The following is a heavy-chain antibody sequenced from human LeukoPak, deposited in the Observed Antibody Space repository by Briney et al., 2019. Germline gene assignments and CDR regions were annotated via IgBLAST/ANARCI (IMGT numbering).Heavy chain of an antibody. CDR1: GFTFSSYE. CDR3: ARDYFDSSGYYYLDAFDI. V-gene: IGHV3-48*03. J-gene: IGHJ3*02. D-gene: IGHD3-22*01. Sequence: GGSLRLSCAVSGFTFSSYEMNWVSQAPGKGREWVSYISSSGSTIYYEDSVKGRFTISRDNAKNSLYLQMNSLRAEDTAVYYCARDYFDSSGYYYLDAFDIWGQGTMVTVSS. CDR2: ISSSGSTI.